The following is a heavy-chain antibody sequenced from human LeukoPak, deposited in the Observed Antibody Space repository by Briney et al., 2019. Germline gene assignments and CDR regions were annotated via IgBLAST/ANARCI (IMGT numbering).Heavy chain of an antibody. CDR3: ATVSPGKWELLPNYYFDY. CDR1: GYTLTELS. V-gene: IGHV1-24*01. Sequence: ASVKVSCKVSGYTLTELSMHWVRQAPGKGLEWMGGFDPEDGETIYAQKFQGRVTMTEETSTDTAYMELSSLRSEDTDVYYCATVSPGKWELLPNYYFDYWGQGTLVTVSS. CDR2: FDPEDGET. J-gene: IGHJ4*02. D-gene: IGHD1-26*01.